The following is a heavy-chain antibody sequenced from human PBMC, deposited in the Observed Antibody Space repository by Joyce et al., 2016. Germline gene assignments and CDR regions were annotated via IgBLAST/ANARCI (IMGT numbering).Heavy chain of an antibody. V-gene: IGHV3-53*01. CDR3: ARGGYYGSGRPWMDV. CDR2: IYSGGRT. J-gene: IGHJ6*02. CDR1: GFSGGRKY. D-gene: IGHD3-10*01. Sequence: EVQLVESGGGLIQPGGSLRLSCAACGFSGGRKYMSWVRQAPGKVLEWVSIIYSGGRTAYADSVKGRFTISRDSSKNTVSLQMNSLRVEDTAVYYCARGGYYGSGRPWMDVWGQGTTVTVSS.